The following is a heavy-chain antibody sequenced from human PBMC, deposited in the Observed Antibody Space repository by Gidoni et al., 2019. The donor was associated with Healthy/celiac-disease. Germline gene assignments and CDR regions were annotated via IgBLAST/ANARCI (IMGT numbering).Heavy chain of an antibody. Sequence: ISYDGSNKYYADSVKGRFTISRDNSKNTLYLQMNSLRAEDTAVYYCARVREYSSSLGWFDPWGQGTLVTVSS. CDR3: ARVREYSSSLGWFDP. J-gene: IGHJ5*02. V-gene: IGHV3-30-3*01. CDR2: ISYDGSNK. D-gene: IGHD6-6*01.